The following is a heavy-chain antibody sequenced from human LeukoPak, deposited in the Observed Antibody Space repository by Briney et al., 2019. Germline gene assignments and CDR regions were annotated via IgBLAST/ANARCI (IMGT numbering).Heavy chain of an antibody. Sequence: TGGSLRLSCAASGFTFGNSWVHWVRQAPGKGLVWVSLINADGSTTTYADSVKGRFTISRDNARNTLSLQMNSLTIGDTAVYYCVVVVEPPDSDGFDVWGQGTMITVSS. CDR2: INADGSTT. CDR3: VVVVEPPDSDGFDV. D-gene: IGHD1-14*01. J-gene: IGHJ3*01. V-gene: IGHV3-74*01. CDR1: GFTFGNSW.